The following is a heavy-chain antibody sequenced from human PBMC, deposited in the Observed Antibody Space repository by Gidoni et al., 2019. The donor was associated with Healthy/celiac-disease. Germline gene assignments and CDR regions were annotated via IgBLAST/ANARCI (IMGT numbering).Heavy chain of an antibody. CDR1: GGTFSSYA. D-gene: IGHD3-3*01. V-gene: IGHV1-69*06. CDR3: ARDLGRDDFWPNYYYMDV. J-gene: IGHJ6*03. Sequence: QVQLVQSGAEVKKPGSSVKVSCKASGGTFSSYAISWVRQAPGQGLEWMGGIIPIFGTANYAQKFQGRVTITADKSTSTAYMELSSLRSEDTAVYYCARDLGRDDFWPNYYYMDVWGKGTTVTVSS. CDR2: IIPIFGTA.